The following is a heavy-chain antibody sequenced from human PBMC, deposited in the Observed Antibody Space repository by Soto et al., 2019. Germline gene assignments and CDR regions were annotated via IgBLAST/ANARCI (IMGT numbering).Heavy chain of an antibody. V-gene: IGHV4-30-2*01. CDR1: GGSISGGGYS. CDR2: IYHSGST. Sequence: QLQLQESGSGLVKPSQTLSLTCAVSGGSISGGGYSWSWIRQPPGKGLECIGYIYHSGSTYYNPSLKSRVTISVDRSKNQFSLKLSSVTAADTAVYYCASRPPYYYGSGSYGFDPWGQGTLVTVSS. D-gene: IGHD3-10*01. J-gene: IGHJ5*02. CDR3: ASRPPYYYGSGSYGFDP.